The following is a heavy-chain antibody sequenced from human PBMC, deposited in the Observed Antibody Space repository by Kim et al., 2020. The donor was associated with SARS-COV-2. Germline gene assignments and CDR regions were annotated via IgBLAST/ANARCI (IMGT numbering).Heavy chain of an antibody. D-gene: IGHD2-2*02. Sequence: ADTVKGRFTIAKDNSKNTLDLQMNSLRAEDTAIDYCAKQTTTSCYSPGDFWGQGTLVTVSS. J-gene: IGHJ4*02. CDR3: AKQTTTSCYSPGDF. V-gene: IGHV3-23*01.